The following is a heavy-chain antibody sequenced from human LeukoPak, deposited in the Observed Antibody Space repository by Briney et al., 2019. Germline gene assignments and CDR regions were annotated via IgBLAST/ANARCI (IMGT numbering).Heavy chain of an antibody. J-gene: IGHJ4*02. CDR3: ASQGY. V-gene: IGHV3-11*03. Sequence: PGGSLRLSCAASGFTFIDYSMSWIRQAPGKGLEWVSYISPTSDYTSYADSVKGRFTIFRDNAKNSLFLQMNSLRAEDTAVYYCASQGYWGQGTLVTVSS. CDR1: GFTFIDYS. CDR2: ISPTSDYT.